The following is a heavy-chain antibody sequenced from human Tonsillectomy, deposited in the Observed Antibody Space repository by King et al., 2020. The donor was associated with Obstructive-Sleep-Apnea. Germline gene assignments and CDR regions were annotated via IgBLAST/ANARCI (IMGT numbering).Heavy chain of an antibody. CDR3: ARQGGYCSGGSCYLDY. J-gene: IGHJ4*02. CDR1: GYSFTSYW. Sequence: VQLVESGAEVKKPGESLKISCKGSGYSFTSYWIGWLRQMPGKGLEWLVIIYPGDSDTRYCPSFQGQGTISADKSIRTAYLQWSRLKASDTAMYYCARQGGYCSGGSCYLDYWGQGTLVTVSS. CDR2: IYPGDSDT. D-gene: IGHD2-15*01. V-gene: IGHV5-51*01.